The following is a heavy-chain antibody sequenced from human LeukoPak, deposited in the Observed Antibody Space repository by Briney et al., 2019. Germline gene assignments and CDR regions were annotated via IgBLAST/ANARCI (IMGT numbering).Heavy chain of an antibody. J-gene: IGHJ5*02. V-gene: IGHV4-39*07. D-gene: IGHD2-2*01. Sequence: SETLSLTCTVSGGSISSSSYYWGWIRQPPGKGLEWIGSIYYSGSTYYNPSLKSRVTISVDTSKNQFSLKLSSVTPEDTAVYYCARGFSEELPGALTSWGQGTLVTVSA. CDR1: GGSISSSSYY. CDR2: IYYSGST. CDR3: ARGFSEELPGALTS.